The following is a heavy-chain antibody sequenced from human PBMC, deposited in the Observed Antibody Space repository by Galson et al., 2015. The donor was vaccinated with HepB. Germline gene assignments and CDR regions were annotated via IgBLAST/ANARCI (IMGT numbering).Heavy chain of an antibody. Sequence: GFSFSGSAMDWVRQAPGKGLEWVSFISGSGSTTYYADSVRGRFTISRDNSKDTLYLQINILRPEDTAIYYCAKSSVSSWGHFDSWGQGTLVTVSS. V-gene: IGHV3-23*01. CDR3: AKSSVSSWGHFDS. CDR1: GFSFSGSA. D-gene: IGHD1-26*01. CDR2: ISGSGSTT. J-gene: IGHJ4*02.